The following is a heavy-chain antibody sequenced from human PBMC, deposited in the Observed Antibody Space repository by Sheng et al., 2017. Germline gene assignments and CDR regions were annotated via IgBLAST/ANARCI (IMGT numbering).Heavy chain of an antibody. V-gene: IGHV3-66*01. Sequence: EVQLVESGGGLVQPGGSLRLSCAASGFTVSSNYMSWVXQAPGKGLEWVSVIYSGGSTYYADSVKGRFTISRDNSKNTLYLQMNSLRAEDTAVYYCARESYGSTTGAFDIWGQGTSGHRLF. D-gene: IGHD3-10*01. J-gene: IGHJ3*02. CDR3: ARESYGSTTGAFDI. CDR2: IYSGGST. CDR1: GFTVSSNY.